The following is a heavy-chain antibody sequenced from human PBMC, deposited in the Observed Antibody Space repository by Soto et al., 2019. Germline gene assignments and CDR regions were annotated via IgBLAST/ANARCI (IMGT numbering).Heavy chain of an antibody. D-gene: IGHD4-17*01. V-gene: IGHV4-30-2*02. CDR3: ARSGVTTFGY. Sequence: PSETLSLTCDVSGDTISTGGYTWAWIRQPPGKALEWIGHTYHSGNPYYNPSLKSRVIISVDTSKNQFSLKLSSVTAADTAVYYCARSGVTTFGYWGQGTLVTVSS. J-gene: IGHJ4*02. CDR2: TYHSGNP. CDR1: GDTISTGGYT.